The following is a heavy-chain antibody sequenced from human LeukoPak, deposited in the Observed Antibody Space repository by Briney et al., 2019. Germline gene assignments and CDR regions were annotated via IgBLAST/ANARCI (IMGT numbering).Heavy chain of an antibody. CDR3: ARDFAYDSSGYYYPDY. Sequence: PGGSLRLSCAASGFTFSSYSMNWVRQAPGKGLEWVSSISSSSSYIYYADSVKGRFTISRDNAKNSLYLQMNSLRAEDTAVYYCARDFAYDSSGYYYPDYWGQRTLVTVSS. V-gene: IGHV3-21*01. CDR1: GFTFSSYS. D-gene: IGHD3-22*01. J-gene: IGHJ4*02. CDR2: ISSSSSYI.